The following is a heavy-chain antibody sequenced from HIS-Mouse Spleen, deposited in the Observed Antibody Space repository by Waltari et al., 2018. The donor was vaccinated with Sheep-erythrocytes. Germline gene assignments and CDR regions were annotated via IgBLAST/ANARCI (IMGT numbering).Heavy chain of an antibody. CDR1: GGTFSSYA. V-gene: IGHV1-69*04. CDR2: IIPFRGIA. J-gene: IGHJ4*02. CDR3: AQTGATTPHFDY. Sequence: QVQLVQSGAEVKKPGSSVKVSCKASGGTFSSYAISWVRQAPGQGLEWMGRIIPFRGIANSAQKFEGRVTITADKSTSTAYMELSSLRSEDTAVYYCAQTGATTPHFDYWGQGTLVTVSS. D-gene: IGHD1-26*01.